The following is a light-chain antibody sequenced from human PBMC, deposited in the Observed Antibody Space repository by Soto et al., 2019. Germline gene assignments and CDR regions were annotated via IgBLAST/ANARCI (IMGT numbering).Light chain of an antibody. V-gene: IGLV1-40*01. CDR1: SSNIGAGYD. J-gene: IGLJ2*01. CDR2: GNS. Sequence: QSVLTQPPSVSGAPGQRVTISCTGSSSNIGAGYDVHWYQQLPGTAPKLLIYGNSNRPSGVPDRCSGSKSGTSASLAITGLQAEDEADYYCQSYDSSLSVGVFGGGTKVTVL. CDR3: QSYDSSLSVGV.